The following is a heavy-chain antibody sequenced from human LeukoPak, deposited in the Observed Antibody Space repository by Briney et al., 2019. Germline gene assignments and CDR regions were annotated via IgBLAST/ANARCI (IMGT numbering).Heavy chain of an antibody. CDR2: IMPDTGVA. J-gene: IGHJ3*01. CDR1: GYTFADYS. V-gene: IGHV1-2*02. CDR3: ARAVEASALDV. Sequence: ASVKVSCKASGYTFADYSIHWVRQAPGQGLECMGWIMPDTGVAKYAQTFQGRVTMTRDTSITTTFVELSSLRSDDTAVYYCARAVEASALDVWGQGTMVTVSS.